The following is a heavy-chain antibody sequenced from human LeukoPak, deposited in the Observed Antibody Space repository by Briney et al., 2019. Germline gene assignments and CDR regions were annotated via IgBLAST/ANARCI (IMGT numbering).Heavy chain of an antibody. CDR1: GITFSSYG. CDR2: IRYDGNDK. CDR3: AKDGSVSGWYPNYFDS. V-gene: IGHV3-30*02. J-gene: IGHJ4*02. Sequence: PGGSLRLSCEASGITFSSYGMHWVRQAPGKGLEWVALIRYDGNDKYYADSVKGRLTISRDNSKNRLYLQMNNLRAEDTAIYYCAKDGSVSGWYPNYFDSWGQGTLVTVSS. D-gene: IGHD6-19*01.